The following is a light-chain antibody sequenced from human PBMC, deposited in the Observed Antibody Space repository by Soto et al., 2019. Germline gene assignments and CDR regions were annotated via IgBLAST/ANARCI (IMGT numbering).Light chain of an antibody. CDR2: GAS. J-gene: IGKJ4*01. CDR1: QSVSSY. CDR3: QQYGSSPPLT. V-gene: IGKV3-20*01. Sequence: EIGMSQSPSTLSVSPGESATLSCRASQSVSSYLAWYQQKPGQAPRLLIYGASSRATGIPDRFSGSGSGTDFTLTISRLEPEDFAVYYCQQYGSSPPLTFGGGTKVDIK.